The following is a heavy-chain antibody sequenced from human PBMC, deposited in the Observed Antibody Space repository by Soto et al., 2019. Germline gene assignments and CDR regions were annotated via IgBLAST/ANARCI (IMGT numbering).Heavy chain of an antibody. V-gene: IGHV1-8*01. Sequence: QVQLVQSGAEVKNPGASVKVSCKASGYTFTSYDINWVRQATGQGLEWMGWMNPNSGNTGYAQKFQGRVTMTRNTSISTAYMELSSLRSEDTAVYYCARVRIAARHHGPVRKTNNWFDPWGQGTLVTVSS. D-gene: IGHD6-6*01. CDR2: MNPNSGNT. CDR1: GYTFTSYD. J-gene: IGHJ5*02. CDR3: ARVRIAARHHGPVRKTNNWFDP.